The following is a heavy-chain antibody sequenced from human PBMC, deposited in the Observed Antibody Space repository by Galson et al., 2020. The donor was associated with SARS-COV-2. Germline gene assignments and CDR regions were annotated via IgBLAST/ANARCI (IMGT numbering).Heavy chain of an antibody. Sequence: GGSLRLSCAASGFTYSSYAMSWVRQAPGKGLEWVSAISGSGGSTYYADSVKGRFTISRDNSKNTLFLQMSGLRAEDTAVYYCARGGEWELPYYFDYWGQGTLVTVSS. J-gene: IGHJ4*02. CDR3: ARGGEWELPYYFDY. D-gene: IGHD1-26*01. V-gene: IGHV3-23*01. CDR1: GFTYSSYA. CDR2: ISGSGGST.